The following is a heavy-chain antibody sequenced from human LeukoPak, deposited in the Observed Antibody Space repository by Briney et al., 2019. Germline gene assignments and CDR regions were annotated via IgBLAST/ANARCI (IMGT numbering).Heavy chain of an antibody. V-gene: IGHV3-23*01. Sequence: GGSLRLSCAASGFTFSSYAMSWVRQAPGKGLEWVSAICGSGGCTFYADSVKGRFTISRDNSKNTLYLQMNSLRAEDTAVYYCAKDISGYGDYFDYWGQGTLVTVSS. CDR2: ICGSGGCT. CDR1: GFTFSSYA. D-gene: IGHD5-12*01. CDR3: AKDISGYGDYFDY. J-gene: IGHJ4*02.